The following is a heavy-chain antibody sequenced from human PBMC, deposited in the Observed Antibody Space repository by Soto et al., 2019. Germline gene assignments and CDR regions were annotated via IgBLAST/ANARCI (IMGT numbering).Heavy chain of an antibody. D-gene: IGHD2-2*01. CDR2: INPSGGST. J-gene: IGHJ5*02. Sequence: QVQLVQSGAEVKKPGASVKVSCKASGYTFTSYYMHWVRQAPGQGLEWMGIINPSGGSTSYAQKYQGRVTMTRDTSTSTVYLELSSLRSEDRAVYYCARDTVVVPAAILGGRFLTGNWFDPWGQGTLVTVSS. V-gene: IGHV1-46*01. CDR3: ARDTVVVPAAILGGRFLTGNWFDP. CDR1: GYTFTSYY.